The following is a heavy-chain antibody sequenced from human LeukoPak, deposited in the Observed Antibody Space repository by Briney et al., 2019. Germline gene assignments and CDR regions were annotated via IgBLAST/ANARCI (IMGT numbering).Heavy chain of an antibody. CDR2: MNPNSGNT. Sequence: ASVKVSCKTSGYTFTNYGVSWVRQAPGQGLEWMGWMNPNSGNTGYAQKFQGRVTITRNTSISTAYMELSSLRSEDTAVYYCARAIRGLAARHYYYYMDVWGKGTTVTVSS. D-gene: IGHD6-6*01. CDR3: ARAIRGLAARHYYYYMDV. J-gene: IGHJ6*03. CDR1: GYTFTNYG. V-gene: IGHV1-8*01.